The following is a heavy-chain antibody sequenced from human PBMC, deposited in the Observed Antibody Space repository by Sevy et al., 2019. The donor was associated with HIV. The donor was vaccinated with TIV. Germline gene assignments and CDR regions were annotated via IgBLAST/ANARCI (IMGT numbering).Heavy chain of an antibody. V-gene: IGHV3-33*01. CDR2: IWYDGSKK. Sequence: HPGGSLRLSCAAYGFTFSAYGMHWVRQAPGKGLEWVAYIWYDGSKKYYADSVKGRFTISRDNSKNTLYVQMNSLRAEDTAVYYCAREGVPAANGMDVWGQGTTVTVSS. CDR1: GFTFSAYG. J-gene: IGHJ6*02. CDR3: AREGVPAANGMDV. D-gene: IGHD2-2*01.